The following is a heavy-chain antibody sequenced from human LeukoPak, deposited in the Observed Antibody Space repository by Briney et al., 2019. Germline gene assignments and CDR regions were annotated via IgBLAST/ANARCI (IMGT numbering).Heavy chain of an antibody. D-gene: IGHD1-20*01. CDR3: ARCITGAPLYYYYYMDV. CDR1: GYTFTSYD. Sequence: ASVKVSCKASGYTFTSYDINWVRQATGQGLEWMGWMNPNSGNTGYAQKFQGRVTMTRNTSICTAYMELSSLRSEDTAVYYCARCITGAPLYYYYYMDVWGKGTTVTVSS. V-gene: IGHV1-8*01. CDR2: MNPNSGNT. J-gene: IGHJ6*03.